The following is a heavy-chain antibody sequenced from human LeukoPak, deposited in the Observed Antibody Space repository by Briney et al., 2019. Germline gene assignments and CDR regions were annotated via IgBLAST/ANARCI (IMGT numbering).Heavy chain of an antibody. CDR2: IVVGSGNT. V-gene: IGHV1-58*01. CDR3: AAQGSYDSSGPFDY. J-gene: IGHJ4*02. Sequence: GAPVKVSCKASGFTFTSSAVQWVRQARGQRLEWIGWIVVGSGNTNYAQKFQERVTITRDMSTSTAYMELSSLRSEDTAVYYCAAQGSYDSSGPFDYWGQGTLVTVSS. CDR1: GFTFTSSA. D-gene: IGHD3-22*01.